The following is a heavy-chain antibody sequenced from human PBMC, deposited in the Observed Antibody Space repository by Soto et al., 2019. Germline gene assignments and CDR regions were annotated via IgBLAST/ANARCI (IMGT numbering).Heavy chain of an antibody. CDR3: ARVGSRDAYNYVLDQ. V-gene: IGHV1-69*06. Sequence: QVQVVQSGAEVKKPGSSVKISCKASGGIFSSFPTSWVRQVPGQGLEWMGGVISASGSVTYAPKFQGRVTMTAVNSAGIGYMELTSLTSEDTAIYYCARVGSRDAYNYVLDQWGPGTMVTVSS. J-gene: IGHJ1*01. CDR1: GGIFSSFP. CDR2: VISASGSV. D-gene: IGHD5-18*01.